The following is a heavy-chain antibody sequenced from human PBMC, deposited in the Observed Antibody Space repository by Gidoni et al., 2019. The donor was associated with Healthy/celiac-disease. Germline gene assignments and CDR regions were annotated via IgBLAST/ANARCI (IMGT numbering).Heavy chain of an antibody. D-gene: IGHD2-21*01. CDR1: GFTFSSDA. CDR3: ARGAGDYWDY. CDR2: ISGSGGST. V-gene: IGHV3-23*01. J-gene: IGHJ4*02. Sequence: EVQLLESGGGLVQPGGSLILSCAASGFTFSSDAMSWVRQAPGKGLECVSAISGSGGSTYYADSVKGRFTISRDNSKNTLYLQMNSLRAEETAVYYCARGAGDYWDYWGQGTLVTVSS.